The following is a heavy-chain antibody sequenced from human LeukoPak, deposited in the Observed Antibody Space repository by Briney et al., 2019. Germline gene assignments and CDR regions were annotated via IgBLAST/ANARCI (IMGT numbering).Heavy chain of an antibody. J-gene: IGHJ3*01. Sequence: PGGSLRLSCAASGFTFSSYAMSWVRQAPGKGLEWVSAISGSGGSTYYADSVKGRFTISRDNSKNTLYLQMSSLRAEDSAIYYCGRDPNGDYIGAFDLWGQGTMVTVSS. CDR2: ISGSGGST. CDR1: GFTFSSYA. CDR3: GRDPNGDYIGAFDL. D-gene: IGHD4-17*01. V-gene: IGHV3-23*01.